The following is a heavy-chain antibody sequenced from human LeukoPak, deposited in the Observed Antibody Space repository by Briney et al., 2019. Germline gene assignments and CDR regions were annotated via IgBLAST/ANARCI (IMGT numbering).Heavy chain of an antibody. CDR3: ARGNWLHY. Sequence: GGSLRLSCAASGFTFSSYAMHWVRQAPGKGLEWVAVISYDGSNKYYADSVKGRFTISRDNSKNTLYLQMNSLRAEDTAVYYCARGNWLHYWGQGTLVTVSS. CDR1: GFTFSSYA. D-gene: IGHD1-1*01. J-gene: IGHJ4*02. CDR2: ISYDGSNK. V-gene: IGHV3-30-3*01.